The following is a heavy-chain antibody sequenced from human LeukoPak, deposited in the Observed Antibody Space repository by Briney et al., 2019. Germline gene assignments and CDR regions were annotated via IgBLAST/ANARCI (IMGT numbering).Heavy chain of an antibody. V-gene: IGHV3-30*03. CDR2: ISYDGSNK. D-gene: IGHD6-13*01. Sequence: PGGSLRLSCAASGFTFSSYSMNWVRQAPGKGLEWVAVISYDGSNKYYADSVKGRFTISRDNSKNTLYLQMNSLRAEDTAVYYCARAGDSSSWYYFDYWGQGTLVTVSS. J-gene: IGHJ4*02. CDR1: GFTFSSYS. CDR3: ARAGDSSSWYYFDY.